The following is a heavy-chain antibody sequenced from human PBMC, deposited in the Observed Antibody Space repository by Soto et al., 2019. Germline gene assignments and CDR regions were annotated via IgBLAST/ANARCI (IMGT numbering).Heavy chain of an antibody. Sequence: SETLSLTCRASGGSIDSATYYWGWFRQPPGRGLEWIGSIYYSGSTYYNPSLKSRLTMSVDTSKNQFSLKLSSVTAADTAVYYCARRDELGFDYWGQGTLVTVSS. J-gene: IGHJ4*02. V-gene: IGHV4-39*01. D-gene: IGHD7-27*01. CDR2: IYYSGST. CDR1: GGSIDSATYY. CDR3: ARRDELGFDY.